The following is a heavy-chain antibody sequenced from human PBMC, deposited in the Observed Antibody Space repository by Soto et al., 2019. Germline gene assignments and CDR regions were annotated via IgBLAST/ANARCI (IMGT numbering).Heavy chain of an antibody. CDR1: GESISSGGYY. D-gene: IGHD6-6*01. V-gene: IGHV4-31*03. J-gene: IGHJ4*02. CDR3: ARASSSSSAADY. CDR2: IYDSESA. Sequence: QVQLQESGPGLVKASQTLSLICSVSGESISSGGYYWSWIRHHPGKGLEWIGYIYDSESAYYNPSLESRVXVXMXXSKNHFAMKLSSVTAADTAVYYCARASSSSSAADYWGQGTLITVSS.